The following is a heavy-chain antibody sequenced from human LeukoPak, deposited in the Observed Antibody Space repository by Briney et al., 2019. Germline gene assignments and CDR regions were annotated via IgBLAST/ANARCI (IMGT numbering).Heavy chain of an antibody. CDR2: ISSNGSTI. CDR3: ARHEGLYY. J-gene: IGHJ4*02. Sequence: GGSLRLSCAASGFTFSSYEMNWVRQAPGKGLEWVSYISSNGSTIYYADSVKGRFTISGDNAKNSLYLQMNSLRAEDTAVYYCARHEGLYYWGQGTLVTVSS. V-gene: IGHV3-48*03. CDR1: GFTFSSYE. D-gene: IGHD3-3*01.